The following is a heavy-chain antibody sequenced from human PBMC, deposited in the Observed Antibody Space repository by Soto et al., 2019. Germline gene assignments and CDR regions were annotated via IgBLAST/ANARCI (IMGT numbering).Heavy chain of an antibody. V-gene: IGHV4-31*03. CDR2: IYHSGTT. Sequence: PSETLSLTCTVSGGSISSGGYYWSWIRQHPGKGLVWIGYIYHSGTTYYNPSLKSRVTISVDTSKNQFSLKLTSVTAADTAVYYCARLNGYCISTNCHGYYGMDVWGQGTTVTVS. CDR1: GGSISSGGYY. D-gene: IGHD2-2*03. CDR3: ARLNGYCISTNCHGYYGMDV. J-gene: IGHJ6*02.